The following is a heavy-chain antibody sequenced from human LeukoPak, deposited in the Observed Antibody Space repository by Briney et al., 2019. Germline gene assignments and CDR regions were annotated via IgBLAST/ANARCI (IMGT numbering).Heavy chain of an antibody. CDR1: GFTFSDAW. Sequence: GGSLRLSCAASGFTFSDAWMSWVRQAPGKGLEWVGRIKSKTDGGTTDYAAPVKGRFTISRDDSKNTLYLQMNSLKTEDTAGYYCTTKGAYDYVWGIYDYWGQGTLVTVSS. D-gene: IGHD3-16*01. CDR3: TTKGAYDYVWGIYDY. J-gene: IGHJ4*02. CDR2: IKSKTDGGTT. V-gene: IGHV3-15*01.